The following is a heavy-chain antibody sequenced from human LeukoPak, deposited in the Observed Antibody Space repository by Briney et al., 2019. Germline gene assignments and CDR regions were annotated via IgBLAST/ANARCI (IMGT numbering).Heavy chain of an antibody. Sequence: SEPLSLTCAVYGGSFSGYYWSWIRQPPGKGLEWIGEINHSGSTNYNPSLKSRVTISVDASKNQFSLKLSSVTAADTAVYYCARGGNIVVVVAAYSWFDPWGQGTLVTVSS. J-gene: IGHJ5*02. D-gene: IGHD2-15*01. CDR2: INHSGST. V-gene: IGHV4-34*01. CDR3: ARGGNIVVVVAAYSWFDP. CDR1: GGSFSGYY.